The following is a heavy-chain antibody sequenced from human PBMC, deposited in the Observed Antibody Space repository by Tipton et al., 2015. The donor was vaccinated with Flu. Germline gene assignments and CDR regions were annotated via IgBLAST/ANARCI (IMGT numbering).Heavy chain of an antibody. Sequence: QSGPEVKKPGASVKVSCKASGVTFSGYYIHWVRQAPGQGLEWVGWFNPDTGGTRYAQKYQGRTTMTRDTSIRTAYMELSRLRSDDTAMYYCGRIPNPALVPASTYAFDIWGLGTMVTVSS. V-gene: IGHV1-2*02. CDR1: GVTFSGYY. D-gene: IGHD2-2*01. CDR2: FNPDTGGT. CDR3: GRIPNPALVPASTYAFDI. J-gene: IGHJ3*02.